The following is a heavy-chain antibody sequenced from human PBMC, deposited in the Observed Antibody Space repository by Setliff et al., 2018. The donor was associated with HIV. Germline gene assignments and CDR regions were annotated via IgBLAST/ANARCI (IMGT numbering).Heavy chain of an antibody. D-gene: IGHD6-13*01. CDR2: VDPDGGKT. V-gene: IGHV1-69-2*01. CDR3: ATGRIPGIPAVIVY. Sequence: GASVKVSCKVSGYTFSDYYMHWVQQAPGKGLEWMGLVDPDGGKTIYAENFQGRVTITADTSTDTTYMKLSSLRSEDTAVYYCATGRIPGIPAVIVYWGQGTLVTVSS. J-gene: IGHJ4*02. CDR1: GYTFSDYY.